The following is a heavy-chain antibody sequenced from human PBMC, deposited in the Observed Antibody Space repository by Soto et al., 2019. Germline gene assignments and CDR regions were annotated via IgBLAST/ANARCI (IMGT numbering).Heavy chain of an antibody. CDR2: IYYSGST. V-gene: IGHV4-59*01. Sequence: SETLSLTCTVSGGSISSYYWSWIRQPPGKGLEWIGYIYYSGSTNYNPSLKSRVTISVDTSKNQFSLKLSSVTAADTAVYYCARVVGSSWMRWFDPWGQGTLVTVSS. D-gene: IGHD6-13*01. CDR3: ARVVGSSWMRWFDP. J-gene: IGHJ5*02. CDR1: GGSISSYY.